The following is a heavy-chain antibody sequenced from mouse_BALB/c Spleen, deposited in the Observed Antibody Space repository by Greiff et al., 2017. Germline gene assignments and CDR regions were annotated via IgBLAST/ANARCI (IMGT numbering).Heavy chain of an antibody. CDR2: IDPETGGT. Sequence: VQLQQSGAELVRPGASVTLSCKASGYTFTDYEMHWVKQTPVNGLEWIGAIDPETGGTAYNQKFKGKATLTADKSSSTAYMELRSLTSEDSAVYYCTRSGLVSAMDYCGQGTSVTVSS. CDR1: GYTFTDYE. D-gene: IGHD2-10*02. CDR3: TRSGLVSAMDY. J-gene: IGHJ4*01. V-gene: IGHV1-15*01.